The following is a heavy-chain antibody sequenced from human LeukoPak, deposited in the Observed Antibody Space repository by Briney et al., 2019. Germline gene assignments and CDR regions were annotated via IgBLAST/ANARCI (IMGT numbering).Heavy chain of an antibody. CDR3: AKSNSLYYHDSSGITPLYFDY. Sequence: ASVKVSCKASGYTFTSYYMHWVRQAPGQGLEWMGIINPSGGSTSYAQKFQGRVTMTRDTSTSTVYMELSSLRSEDTAVYYCAKSNSLYYHDSSGITPLYFDYWGQGTLVTVSS. CDR2: INPSGGST. D-gene: IGHD3-22*01. CDR1: GYTFTSYY. J-gene: IGHJ4*02. V-gene: IGHV1-46*01.